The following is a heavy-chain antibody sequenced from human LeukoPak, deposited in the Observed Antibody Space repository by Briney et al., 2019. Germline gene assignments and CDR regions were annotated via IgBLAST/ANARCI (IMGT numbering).Heavy chain of an antibody. J-gene: IGHJ5*02. CDR2: IYSDGVT. CDR3: ARDRAEGKTWVEFDP. Sequence: GGCLRLSCAASGFIVNSYAMSWVRQAPGKGLAWVSLIYSDGVTQYADSVKGRFTISRDNSKNTLYLQMNSLRDEDTAVYFCARDRAEGKTWVEFDPWGQGTLVTVSS. CDR1: GFIVNSYA. V-gene: IGHV3-66*02.